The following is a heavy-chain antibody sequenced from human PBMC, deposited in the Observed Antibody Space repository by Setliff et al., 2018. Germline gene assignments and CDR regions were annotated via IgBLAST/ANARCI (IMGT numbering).Heavy chain of an antibody. J-gene: IGHJ6*03. Sequence: GGSLRLSCGASGFTFRKYWMYWVRQVPGKGLVWVSRISPDGTITNYADSVKGRFTISRDNAKNTLFLQMTSLRADDSAVYYCARARPGIYMDLWGTGTTVTVSS. V-gene: IGHV3-74*01. CDR3: ARARPGIYMDL. CDR2: ISPDGTIT. D-gene: IGHD3-10*01. CDR1: GFTFRKYW.